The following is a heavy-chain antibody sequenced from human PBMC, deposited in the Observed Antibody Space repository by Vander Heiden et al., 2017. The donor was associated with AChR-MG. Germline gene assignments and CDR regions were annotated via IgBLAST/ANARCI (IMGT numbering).Heavy chain of an antibody. D-gene: IGHD3-22*01. Sequence: EVQLVQSGAEVKKPGESLKISCKGSGYSFTSYWIGWVRQMPGKGLEWMGIIYPGDSDTRYSPSFQGQVTISADKSISTAYLQWSSLKASDTAMYYCARGHPFYDSSGYYYNWFDPWGQGTLVTVSS. CDR2: IYPGDSDT. CDR3: ARGHPFYDSSGYYYNWFDP. CDR1: GYSFTSYW. J-gene: IGHJ5*02. V-gene: IGHV5-51*01.